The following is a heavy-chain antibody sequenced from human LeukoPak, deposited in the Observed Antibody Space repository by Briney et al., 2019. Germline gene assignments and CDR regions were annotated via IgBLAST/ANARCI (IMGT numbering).Heavy chain of an antibody. V-gene: IGHV3-7*01. CDR1: GFTFSNYW. CDR3: ARIGYSSSSLDY. Sequence: PGGSLRLSCAASGFTFSNYWMTWVRQAPGRGLEWVANIEQDGNTKYYLDSVKGRFTISRDNAKNLVYLQMNSLRVEDTAVYYCARIGYSSSSLDYWGQGTLVTVSS. J-gene: IGHJ4*02. CDR2: IEQDGNTK. D-gene: IGHD6-6*01.